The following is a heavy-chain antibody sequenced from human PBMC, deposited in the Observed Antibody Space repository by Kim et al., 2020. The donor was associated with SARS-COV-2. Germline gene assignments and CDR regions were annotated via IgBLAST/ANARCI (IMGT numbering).Heavy chain of an antibody. D-gene: IGHD3-3*01. J-gene: IGHJ4*02. V-gene: IGHV4-4*07. Sequence: TNYNPSLKSRVTMSVDTSKNQFSLSLSSVTAADTAVYYCARDLGIRFWSHWGQGTLITVSS. CDR2: T. CDR3: ARDLGIRFWSH.